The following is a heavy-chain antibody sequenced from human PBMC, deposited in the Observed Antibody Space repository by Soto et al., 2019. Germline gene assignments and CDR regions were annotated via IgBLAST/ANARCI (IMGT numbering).Heavy chain of an antibody. CDR3: ARGIRNYYDSSDYYSWNY. CDR2: INHSGST. CDR1: GGSFGCYY. D-gene: IGHD3-22*01. Sequence: SETLSLTCAVYGGSFGCYYWSWIRQPPGKGLEWIGEINHSGSTNYNPSLKSRVTISVDTSKNQFSLKLSSVTAADTAVYYCARGIRNYYDSSDYYSWNYWGQGTLVTVSS. J-gene: IGHJ4*02. V-gene: IGHV4-34*01.